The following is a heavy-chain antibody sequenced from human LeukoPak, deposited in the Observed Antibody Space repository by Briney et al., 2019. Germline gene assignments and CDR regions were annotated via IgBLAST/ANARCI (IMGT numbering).Heavy chain of an antibody. Sequence: GGSLRLSCAASGFTFTNAWMSWVRQAPGKGLEWVGRIKSKTDGGTTDYAAPVKGRFTISRDDSKNTLYLEMNSLKIEDTAVYYCTTGRSGGSCPYWGQGTLVTVSS. D-gene: IGHD2-15*01. CDR3: TTGRSGGSCPY. CDR1: GFTFTNAW. V-gene: IGHV3-15*01. CDR2: IKSKTDGGTT. J-gene: IGHJ4*02.